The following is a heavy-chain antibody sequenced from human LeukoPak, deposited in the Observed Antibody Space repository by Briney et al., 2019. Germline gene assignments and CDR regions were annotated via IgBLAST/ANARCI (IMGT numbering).Heavy chain of an antibody. CDR1: GFTFSSYG. D-gene: IGHD5-12*01. J-gene: IGHJ4*02. Sequence: GGSLRLSCAASGFTFSSYGMHGVRQAPGKGLEWVAVISYDGSNKYYADSVKGRFTISRDNSKNTLYLQMNSLRAEDTAVYYCAKESEQARSGYDYGDFGYWGQGTLVTVSS. CDR3: AKESEQARSGYDYGDFGY. CDR2: ISYDGSNK. V-gene: IGHV3-30*18.